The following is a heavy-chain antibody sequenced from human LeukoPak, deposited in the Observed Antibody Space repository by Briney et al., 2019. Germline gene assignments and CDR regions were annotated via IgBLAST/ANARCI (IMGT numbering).Heavy chain of an antibody. Sequence: SETLSHTCAVYGGSFSGYYWSWIRQPPGKGLEWIGEINHSGSTNYNPSLTSRVTISVDTSKNQFSLKLSSVTAADTAVYYCARGKRLSLYYYHYMDVWGKGTTVAVCS. J-gene: IGHJ6*03. CDR2: INHSGST. D-gene: IGHD6-25*01. CDR3: ARGKRLSLYYYHYMDV. V-gene: IGHV4-34*01. CDR1: GGSFSGYY.